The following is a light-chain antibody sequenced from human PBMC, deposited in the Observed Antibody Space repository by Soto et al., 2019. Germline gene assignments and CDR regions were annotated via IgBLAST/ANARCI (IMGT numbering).Light chain of an antibody. CDR1: SNDVGGYNY. CDR3: CSYAGSYSLV. CDR2: DVG. Sequence: QSVLTQPRSVSGSPGQSVTLSCTGTSNDVGGYNYVSWYQQYPDKAPTLMIYDVGKRPSGVPDRFSGSKSGNTASLIISGLQAEDEADYYCCSYAGSYSLVFGGGTQLTVL. J-gene: IGLJ2*01. V-gene: IGLV2-11*01.